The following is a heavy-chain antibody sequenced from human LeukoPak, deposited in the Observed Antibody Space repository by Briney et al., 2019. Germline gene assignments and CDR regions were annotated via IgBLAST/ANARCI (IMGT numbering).Heavy chain of an antibody. V-gene: IGHV4-39*02. CDR2: IYYSERY. CDR1: GGSINNSNYY. CDR3: ARLGYNWNLRFDF. Sequence: KPSETLSLTCTVSGGSINNSNYYWARIRQAQGKGLVWIVSIYYSERYYSNPSLKSLLTISVHTTMIPYSQNSTSVAASDTAVYYCARLGYNWNLRFDFWGQGALVTVSS. D-gene: IGHD1-1*01. J-gene: IGHJ4*02.